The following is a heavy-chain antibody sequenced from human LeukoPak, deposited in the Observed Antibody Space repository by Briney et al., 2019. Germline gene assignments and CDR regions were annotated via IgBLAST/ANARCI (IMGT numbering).Heavy chain of an antibody. Sequence: SETLSLTCAVSGGSISSYYWSWIRQPPGKGLEWIGYIYYSGSTNYNPSLKSRVTISVDTSKNQFSLKLSSVTAADTAVYYCARDFGYSSGWANWFDPWGQGTLVTVSS. D-gene: IGHD6-19*01. V-gene: IGHV4-59*01. CDR1: GGSISSYY. CDR2: IYYSGST. J-gene: IGHJ5*02. CDR3: ARDFGYSSGWANWFDP.